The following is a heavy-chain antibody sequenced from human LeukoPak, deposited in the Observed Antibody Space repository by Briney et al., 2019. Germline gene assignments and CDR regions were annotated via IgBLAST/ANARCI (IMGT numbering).Heavy chain of an antibody. Sequence: ASVKVSCKASGYTFTSYGISWVRQAPGQGLEWMGWISAYNGNTNYAQKLQGRVTMTRNTSISTAYMELSSLRSEDTAVYYCARGLGSSSWDGDYWGQGTLVTVSS. CDR3: ARGLGSSSWDGDY. CDR2: ISAYNGNT. J-gene: IGHJ4*02. D-gene: IGHD6-13*01. V-gene: IGHV1-18*01. CDR1: GYTFTSYG.